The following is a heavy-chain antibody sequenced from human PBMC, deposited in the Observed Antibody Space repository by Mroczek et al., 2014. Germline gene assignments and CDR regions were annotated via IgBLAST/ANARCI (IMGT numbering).Heavy chain of an antibody. CDR2: IYYSGST. CDR1: GGSISSYY. V-gene: IGHV4-59*08. D-gene: IGHD3-10*01. Sequence: QVQLQQWGPGLVKPSETLSLTCTVSGGSISSYYWSWIRQPPGKGLEWVGYIYYSGSTNYNPSLKSRVTISVDTSKNQFSLKLSSVTAADTAVYYCATSSGISRGTENGXDVWGQGTTVTVSS. CDR3: ATSSGISRGTENGXDV. J-gene: IGHJ6*02.